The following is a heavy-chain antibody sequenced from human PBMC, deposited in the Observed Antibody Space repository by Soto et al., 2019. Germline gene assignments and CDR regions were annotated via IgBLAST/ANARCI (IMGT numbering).Heavy chain of an antibody. CDR2: IIPIFGTA. CDR1: GGTFSSYA. V-gene: IGHV1-69*13. D-gene: IGHD3-22*01. Sequence: SLQVSCKASGGTFSSYAISWVRQAPGQGLEWMGGIIPIFGTANYAQKFQGRVTITADESTSTAYMELSSLRSEDTAVYYCARGYYYDSSGYYYPPFDYWGQGTLVTVS. CDR3: ARGYYYDSSGYYYPPFDY. J-gene: IGHJ4*02.